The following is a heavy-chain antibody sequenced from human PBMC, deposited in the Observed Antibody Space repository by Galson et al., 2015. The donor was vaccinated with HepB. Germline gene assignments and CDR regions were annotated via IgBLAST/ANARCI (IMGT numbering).Heavy chain of an antibody. CDR3: AREPALEGEDI. J-gene: IGHJ3*02. CDR1: GYTFTGYY. Sequence: SVKVSCKASGYTFTGYYMHWVRQAPGQGLEWMGRISPNSGGTNYAQKFQGGVTMTRDTSISTAYMELSRLRSDDTAVYYCAREPALEGEDIWGKGTMVTVSS. CDR2: ISPNSGGT. V-gene: IGHV1-2*06. D-gene: IGHD1-1*01.